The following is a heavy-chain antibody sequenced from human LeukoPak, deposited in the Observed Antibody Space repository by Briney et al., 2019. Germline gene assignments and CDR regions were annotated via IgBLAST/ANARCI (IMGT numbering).Heavy chain of an antibody. CDR1: GFTFSSYA. J-gene: IGHJ4*02. CDR2: ISGSGGST. CDR3: AKAMLVAVADFDY. D-gene: IGHD6-19*01. Sequence: PGGSLRLSCVASGFTFSSYAMSWVRQAPGKGLEWVSTISGSGGSTYYADSVKGRFTVSRDNFENTLYLQMNSLRAEDTAIYYCAKAMLVAVADFDYWGQGTLVTVSS. V-gene: IGHV3-23*01.